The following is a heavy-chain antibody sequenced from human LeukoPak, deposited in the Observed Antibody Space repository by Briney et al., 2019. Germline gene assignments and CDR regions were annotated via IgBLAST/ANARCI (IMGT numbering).Heavy chain of an antibody. V-gene: IGHV4-31*03. CDR1: GGSISSGGYY. D-gene: IGHD3-10*01. Sequence: SETLSLTCTVSGGSISSGGYYWSWIRQHPGKGLEWIGYIYYSGSTYYNPSLKSRVTISVDTSKNQFSLKLSSVTAADTAVYYCAKNSESMVRRVSRVWLFDYWGQGTLVTVSS. J-gene: IGHJ4*02. CDR3: AKNSESMVRRVSRVWLFDY. CDR2: IYYSGST.